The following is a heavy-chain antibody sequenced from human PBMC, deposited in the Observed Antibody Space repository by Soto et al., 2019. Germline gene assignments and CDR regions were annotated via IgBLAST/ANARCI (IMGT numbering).Heavy chain of an antibody. J-gene: IGHJ6*02. CDR1: GGSFSGYY. CDR3: ARAGGWYGYYYYYYGMDV. Sequence: SDTLSLTCAVYGGSFSGYYWSWIRQPPGKGLEWIGEINHSGSTNYNPSLKSRVTISVDTSKNQFSLKLSSVTAADTAVYYCARAGGWYGYYYYYYGMDVWGQGTTVTVSS. CDR2: INHSGST. D-gene: IGHD6-19*01. V-gene: IGHV4-34*01.